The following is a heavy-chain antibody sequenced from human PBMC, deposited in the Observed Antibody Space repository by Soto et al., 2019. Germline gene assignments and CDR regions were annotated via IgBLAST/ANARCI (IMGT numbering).Heavy chain of an antibody. CDR1: GFTFSSYA. CDR3: AKDTGRLSSIAARRPRVFDY. V-gene: IGHV3-23*01. D-gene: IGHD6-6*01. CDR2: ISGSGGST. J-gene: IGHJ4*02. Sequence: EVQLLESGGGLVQPGGSLRLSCAASGFTFSSYAMSWARQAPGKGLEWVSAISGSGGSTYYADSVKGRFTISRDNSKNTLYLQMNSLRAEDTAVYYCAKDTGRLSSIAARRPRVFDYWGQGTLVTVSS.